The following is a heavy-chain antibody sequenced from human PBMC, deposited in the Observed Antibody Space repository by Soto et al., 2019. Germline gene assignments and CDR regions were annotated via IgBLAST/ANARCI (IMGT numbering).Heavy chain of an antibody. V-gene: IGHV3-30*03. CDR1: GFTFMSYG. D-gene: IGHD2-8*01. CDR3: AIGGYCTTGVCPHYCFDF. CDR2: ISYDGSNE. J-gene: IGHJ3*01. Sequence: QVQLVESGGGVVQPGRSLRLSCAASGFTFMSYGMHWVRQAPGKGLEWVAFISYDGSNEYYADSVKGRFTISRDNSRNTLFLQMNSLSAEDTAVYYCAIGGYCTTGVCPHYCFDFWGQGTTVTVSS.